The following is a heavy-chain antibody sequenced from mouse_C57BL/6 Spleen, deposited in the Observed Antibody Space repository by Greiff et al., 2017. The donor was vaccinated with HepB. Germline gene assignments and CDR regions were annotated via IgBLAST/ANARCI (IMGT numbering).Heavy chain of an antibody. CDR1: GYTFTSYW. CDR2: IDPSDSYT. J-gene: IGHJ2*01. Sequence: QVQLQQPGAELVMPGASVKLSCKASGYTFTSYWMHWVKQRPGQGLEWIGEIDPSDSYTNYNQKFKGKSTLTVDKSSNTAYMQLSSLTSEDSAVYYCARSGYYGSPYYFDYWGQGTTLTVSS. CDR3: ARSGYYGSPYYFDY. V-gene: IGHV1-69*01. D-gene: IGHD1-1*01.